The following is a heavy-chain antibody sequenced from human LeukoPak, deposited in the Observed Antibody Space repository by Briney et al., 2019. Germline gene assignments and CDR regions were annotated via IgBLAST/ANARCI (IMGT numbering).Heavy chain of an antibody. CDR1: GFIFNNYA. Sequence: GGSLRLSCAGSGFIFNNYAMSWVRQAPGEGPQWVSAINRGGRTYYADSVMGRFIISRDSSKNTLYLQMNSLRAEDTALYYCAKVRVAAVETSEFDLWGQGTMVTVSS. V-gene: IGHV3-23*01. D-gene: IGHD2-15*01. J-gene: IGHJ3*01. CDR2: INRGGRT. CDR3: AKVRVAAVETSEFDL.